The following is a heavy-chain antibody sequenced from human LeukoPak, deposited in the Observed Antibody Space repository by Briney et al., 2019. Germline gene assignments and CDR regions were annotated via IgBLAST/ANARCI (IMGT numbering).Heavy chain of an antibody. V-gene: IGHV3-30*04. CDR1: GFTYRSYA. CDR3: AREDGYYFDY. Sequence: GGALRLSCAATGFTYRSYAMHWVRQARGKGLEWVAVISYDGSIKYYADSVKGRFTISRDSSKNTLYLQMSSVRAEDTAVYYCAREDGYYFDYWGQGTLVTVSS. D-gene: IGHD3-10*01. J-gene: IGHJ4*02. CDR2: ISYDGSIK.